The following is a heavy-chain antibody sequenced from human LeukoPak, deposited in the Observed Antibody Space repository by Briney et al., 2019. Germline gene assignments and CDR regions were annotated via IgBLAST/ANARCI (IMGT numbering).Heavy chain of an antibody. Sequence: ASVKVSCKASGYPFAGYYLHWVRQAPGQGLEWMGWINPNSGFTNYAQKFQGRVTMTRDTSISTAYMELSRLRSDDTAVYYCARLADCSSSSCRSFDYWGQGTLVTVAS. D-gene: IGHD2-2*01. CDR3: ARLADCSSSSCRSFDY. CDR2: INPNSGFT. CDR1: GYPFAGYY. J-gene: IGHJ4*02. V-gene: IGHV1-2*02.